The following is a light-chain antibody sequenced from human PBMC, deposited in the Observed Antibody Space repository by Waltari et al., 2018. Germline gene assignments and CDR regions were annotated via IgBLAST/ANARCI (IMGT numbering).Light chain of an antibody. Sequence: DVVVTQSPLSLPVTLGQPASISCRSSQSLVHSDGNTYLNWFQQRQGQSPRRLIYKVSNRDSGVPDRFSGRGSGTDFTLKISRMEAEDVGVYYCMQGTHWWTFGQGTKVEIK. J-gene: IGKJ1*01. V-gene: IGKV2-30*02. CDR3: MQGTHWWT. CDR1: QSLVHSDGNTY. CDR2: KVS.